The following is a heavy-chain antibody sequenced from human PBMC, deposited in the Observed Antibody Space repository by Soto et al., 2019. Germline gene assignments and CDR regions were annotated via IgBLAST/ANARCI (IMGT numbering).Heavy chain of an antibody. CDR1: GYTFTGYA. Sequence: GASVKVSCKASGYTFTGYAIHWVRQAPGQRLEWMGWINGGNGDTKYSQKFQGRVTISRDTSASTAYMELTSLGSEDTAVYHCARGYCSSTSCQYYFDFWGQGTMVTVYS. CDR2: INGGNGDT. CDR3: ARGYCSSTSCQYYFDF. V-gene: IGHV1-3*01. D-gene: IGHD2-2*01. J-gene: IGHJ4*02.